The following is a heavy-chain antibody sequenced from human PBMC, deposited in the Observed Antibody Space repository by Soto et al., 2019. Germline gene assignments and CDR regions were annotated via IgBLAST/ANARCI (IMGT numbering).Heavy chain of an antibody. D-gene: IGHD6-6*01. Sequence: EVQLLESGGGLVQPGGSLRLSCAGSGFTFSNYAMTWVRQAPGQGLVWVSGISGSGGSTYYADSVKGRFTISRDSSENTLYLQMDSLRAEDTALYYCAKKTDSSSPWGALDIWGQGTMVSVSS. CDR1: GFTFSNYA. CDR2: ISGSGGST. J-gene: IGHJ3*02. V-gene: IGHV3-23*01. CDR3: AKKTDSSSPWGALDI.